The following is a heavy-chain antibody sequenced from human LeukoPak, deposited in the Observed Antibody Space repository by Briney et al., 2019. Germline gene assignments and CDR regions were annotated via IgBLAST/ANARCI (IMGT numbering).Heavy chain of an antibody. CDR2: IYYSGSS. V-gene: IGHV4-59*08. J-gene: IGHJ5*02. Sequence: SETLSLTCTVSGVSISSDYWSWIRLPPGKGLEWIGYIYYSGSSYYNPSLKSRVTMSVDTSKNQFSLKLTSVTAADMAVYYCARRLRQNLFDPWGQGTLVTVSS. CDR3: ARRLRQNLFDP. CDR1: GVSISSDY. D-gene: IGHD4-17*01.